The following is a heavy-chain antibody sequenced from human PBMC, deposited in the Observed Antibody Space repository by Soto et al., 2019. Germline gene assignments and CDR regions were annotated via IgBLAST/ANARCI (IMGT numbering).Heavy chain of an antibody. J-gene: IGHJ4*02. CDR2: ISPYNGNT. V-gene: IGHV1-18*01. CDR3: ASGISGATGEFGH. CDR1: EYTFTSYG. D-gene: IGHD3-16*01. Sequence: QVQLVQSGAEVKKPGAAVKVSCKASEYTFTSYGISWVRQAPGQGLEWMGWISPYNGNTIYAQKLQGRVTMTTDTSTSTDYMELRRLRSDDTAVYYGASGISGATGEFGHWGQGTLVTVSS.